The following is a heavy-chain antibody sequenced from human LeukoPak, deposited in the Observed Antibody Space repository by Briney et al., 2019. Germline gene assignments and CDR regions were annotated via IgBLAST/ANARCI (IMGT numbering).Heavy chain of an antibody. V-gene: IGHV1-18*01. J-gene: IGHJ4*02. CDR1: GYTFTSYG. CDR3: ARVGGFYCSSTSCSFDY. D-gene: IGHD2-2*01. Sequence: ASVKVSCKASGYTFTSYGISWVRQAPGQGLEWMGWISAYNGNTNYAQKLQGRVTMTTDTSTSTAYMELRSLRSDDTAVYYCARVGGFYCSSTSCSFDYWGQGTLVTVSS. CDR2: ISAYNGNT.